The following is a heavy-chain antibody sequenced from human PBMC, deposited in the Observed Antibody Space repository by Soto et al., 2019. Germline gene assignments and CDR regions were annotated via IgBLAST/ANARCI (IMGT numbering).Heavy chain of an antibody. CDR3: AHLPMIRGVTSQYYFDS. J-gene: IGHJ4*02. CDR1: GFSLSTYKVG. V-gene: IGHV2-5*01. D-gene: IGHD3-10*01. Sequence: QIALKESGPTVVKPTQTLTLTCSFSGFSLSTYKVGVGWIRQPPGKALEWLALIYWNDDKRYSASLQSRLTITKDTSKNQVVRTLTNVDPVYTATYFFAHLPMIRGVTSQYYFDSWGQGTLVTVSS. CDR2: IYWNDDK.